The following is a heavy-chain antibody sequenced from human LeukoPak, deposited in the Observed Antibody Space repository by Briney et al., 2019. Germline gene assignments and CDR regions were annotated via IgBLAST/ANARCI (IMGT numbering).Heavy chain of an antibody. D-gene: IGHD6-13*01. V-gene: IGHV4-61*02. J-gene: IGHJ4*02. CDR1: GASVNSGNYY. CDR3: ARRPFDPMGIAAAVFDS. Sequence: SETLSLTCTVSGASVNSGNYYWTWIRQPAGKRLEWIGRIYTSGSTNYNPSLKSRVTISIDASKNQFSLRLSSVTAADTAVYYCARRPFDPMGIAAAVFDSWGQGILVTVSS. CDR2: IYTSGST.